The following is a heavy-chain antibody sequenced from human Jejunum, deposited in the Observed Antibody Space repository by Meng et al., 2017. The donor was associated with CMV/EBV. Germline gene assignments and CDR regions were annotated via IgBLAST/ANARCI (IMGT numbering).Heavy chain of an antibody. CDR2: IHYSGSA. J-gene: IGHJ4*02. CDR1: GCSVPSDDYY. V-gene: IGHV4-61*08. D-gene: IGHD3-10*01. CDR3: ATSPGYPREFGY. Sequence: SGCSVPSDDYYWSWIRPPPGNGLESIGFIHYSGSANYNPSLMSRVTISLDTSKNQFSLRLTSVTAADTAVYYCATSPGYPREFGYWGQGTLVTVSS.